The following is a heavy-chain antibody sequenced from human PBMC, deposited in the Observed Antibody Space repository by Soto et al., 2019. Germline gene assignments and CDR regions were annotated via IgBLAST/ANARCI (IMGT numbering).Heavy chain of an antibody. CDR2: IGSGGNT. CDR3: ARTDGLDY. V-gene: IGHV3-23*01. J-gene: IGHJ4*02. CDR1: GFTFSNYA. Sequence: EVQLLESGGGLVQPGGSLRLSCAASGFTFSNYAMSWVRQAPGKGLEWVSAIGSGGNTYDADSVKGRFTISRDNSKNTVYLQMNSLRAEDTAVYFCARTDGLDYWGRGSLVTVSS.